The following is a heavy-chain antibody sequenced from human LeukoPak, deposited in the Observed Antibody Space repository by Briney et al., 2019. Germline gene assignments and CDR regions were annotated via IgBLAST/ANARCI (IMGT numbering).Heavy chain of an antibody. D-gene: IGHD6-13*01. CDR3: ASDKGYSNNYFDY. Sequence: SETLSLTCTVSGGSISSSSYYWGWIRQPPGKGLEWIGSIYYSGSTYYNPSPKSRVTISVDTSKNQFSLKPSSVTAADTAVYYCASDKGYSNNYFDYWGQGTLVTVSS. J-gene: IGHJ4*02. V-gene: IGHV4-39*01. CDR1: GGSISSSSYY. CDR2: IYYSGST.